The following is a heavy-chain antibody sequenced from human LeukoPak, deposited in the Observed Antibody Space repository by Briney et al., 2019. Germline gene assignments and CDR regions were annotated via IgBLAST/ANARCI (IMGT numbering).Heavy chain of an antibody. Sequence: PGGSLRLSCAASGLTFSSYGMHWVRQAPGKGLEWVAFIRYDGSNKYYADSVKGRFTISRDNSKNTLYLQMNSLRAEDTAVYYCAKDRWLVRNYFDYWGQGTPVTVSS. D-gene: IGHD6-19*01. CDR3: AKDRWLVRNYFDY. CDR2: IRYDGSNK. J-gene: IGHJ4*02. CDR1: GLTFSSYG. V-gene: IGHV3-30*02.